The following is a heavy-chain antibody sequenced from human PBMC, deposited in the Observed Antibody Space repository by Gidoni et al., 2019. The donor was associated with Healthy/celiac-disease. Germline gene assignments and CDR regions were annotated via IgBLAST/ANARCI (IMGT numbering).Heavy chain of an antibody. V-gene: IGHV4-34*01. D-gene: IGHD6-13*01. Sequence: QVQLQQWGAGLLKPSETLSLTCAVYGGSFSGYYWSWIRQPPGKGLEWIGEINHSGSTNYNPSLKSRVTISVDTSKNQFSLKLSSVTAADTAVYYCARGPGSSWYFDLWGRGTLVTVSS. CDR2: INHSGST. J-gene: IGHJ2*01. CDR1: GGSFSGYY. CDR3: ARGPGSSWYFDL.